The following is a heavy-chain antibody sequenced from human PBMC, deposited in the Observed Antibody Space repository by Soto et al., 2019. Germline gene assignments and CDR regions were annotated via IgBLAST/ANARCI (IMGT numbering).Heavy chain of an antibody. V-gene: IGHV3-13*05. CDR3: ARRPLRYYYYGMDV. J-gene: IGHJ6*02. D-gene: IGHD3-10*01. CDR2: IGTAGDP. Sequence: GSLRLSCVASGFILSGYDMHWVRQATGEGLEWVSAIGTAGDPYYSGSVKGRFTISRGNAENSVYLQMNSLRAGDTAVYYCARRPLRYYYYGMDVWGQGTTVTVSS. CDR1: GFILSGYD.